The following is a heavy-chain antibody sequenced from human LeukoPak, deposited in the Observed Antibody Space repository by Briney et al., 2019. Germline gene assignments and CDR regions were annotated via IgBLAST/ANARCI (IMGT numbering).Heavy chain of an antibody. J-gene: IGHJ4*02. CDR1: GFTFSSYG. CDR3: ANRVVTAGGLDYFDY. V-gene: IGHV3-30*18. Sequence: PGGSLRLSCAASGFTFSSYGMHWVRQAPGKGLEWVAVISYDGSNKYYADSVKGRFTISRDNSKNTLYLQMNSLRAEDTAVYYCANRVVTAGGLDYFDYWGQGTLVTVSS. CDR2: ISYDGSNK. D-gene: IGHD2-21*02.